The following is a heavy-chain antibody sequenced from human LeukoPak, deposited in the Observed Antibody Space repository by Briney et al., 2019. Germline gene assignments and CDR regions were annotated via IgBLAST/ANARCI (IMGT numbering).Heavy chain of an antibody. D-gene: IGHD3-22*01. CDR1: GASIDSRGYY. CDR3: ARVFYEQNGYSVSSAGYFDL. CDR2: ISYSEST. V-gene: IGHV4-31*03. J-gene: IGHJ2*01. Sequence: SQTLSLTCSVSGASIDSRGYYWSWVRQRPGTGLEFIGYISYSESTYYKPSLRGRLTISFDTSENQFSLRLTSVTAADTAVYYCARVFYEQNGYSVSSAGYFDLWGRGTLVTVSS.